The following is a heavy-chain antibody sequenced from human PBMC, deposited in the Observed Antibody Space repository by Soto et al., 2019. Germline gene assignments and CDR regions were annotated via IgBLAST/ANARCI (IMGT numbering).Heavy chain of an antibody. D-gene: IGHD3-3*02. Sequence: QVQLQESGPGLVKPSETLSLTCTVSGGSVSSGSYYWSWIRQPPGKGLEWIGYIYYSGSTNYNPSLKSRVTISVDTSKNQFSLKLSSVTAAYTAVYYCARDIGIFGVVTHYYYGMDVWGQGTTVTVSS. CDR1: GGSVSSGSYY. CDR2: IYYSGST. J-gene: IGHJ6*02. V-gene: IGHV4-61*01. CDR3: ARDIGIFGVVTHYYYGMDV.